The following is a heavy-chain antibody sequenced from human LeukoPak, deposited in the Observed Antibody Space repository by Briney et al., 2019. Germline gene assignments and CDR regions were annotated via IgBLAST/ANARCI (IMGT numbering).Heavy chain of an antibody. D-gene: IGHD1-7*01. CDR2: IYYSGIT. V-gene: IGHV4-30-4*08. CDR1: GGSITSGDYY. J-gene: IGHJ4*02. CDR3: ARAYQVNWNYGGGFDY. Sequence: SETLSLTCTVSGGSITSGDYYWSWIRQPPGKGLEWIGYIYYSGITYYNLSLRSRFTISIDTSKNQFSLKLSSVTPEDTAVYYCARAYQVNWNYGGGFDYWGQGTLVTVSS.